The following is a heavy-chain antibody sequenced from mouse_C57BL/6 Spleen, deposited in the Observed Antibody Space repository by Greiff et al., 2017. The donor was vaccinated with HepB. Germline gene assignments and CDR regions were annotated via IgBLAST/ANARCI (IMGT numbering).Heavy chain of an antibody. CDR3: ARSTGEGWFAY. CDR1: GYTFTSYT. V-gene: IGHV1-4*01. D-gene: IGHD4-1*01. J-gene: IGHJ3*01. CDR2: INPSSGYT. Sequence: VQLQQSGAELARPGASVKMSCKASGYTFTSYTMHWVKQRPGQGLEWIGYINPSSGYTKYNQKFKDKATLTADKSSSTAYMQLSSLTSEDSAVYYCARSTGEGWFAYWGQGTLDTVSA.